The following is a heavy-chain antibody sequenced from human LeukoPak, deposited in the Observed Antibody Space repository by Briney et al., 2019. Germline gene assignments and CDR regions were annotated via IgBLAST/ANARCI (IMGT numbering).Heavy chain of an antibody. D-gene: IGHD2/OR15-2a*01. CDR1: GFTFNTHA. V-gene: IGHV3-30*02. Sequence: GRSLRLSCAASGFTFNTHAIHWVRQAPGKGLEWVAFIRYDGSNKYYADSVKGRFTISRDNSKNTLYLQMNSLRAEDTAVYYCAKGFSDHYYYYMDVWGKGTTVTVSS. J-gene: IGHJ6*03. CDR2: IRYDGSNK. CDR3: AKGFSDHYYYYMDV.